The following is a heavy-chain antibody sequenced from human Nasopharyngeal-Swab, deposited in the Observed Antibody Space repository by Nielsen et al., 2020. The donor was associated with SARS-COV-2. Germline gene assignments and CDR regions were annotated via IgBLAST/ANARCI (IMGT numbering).Heavy chain of an antibody. CDR2: INWDGSTT. V-gene: IGHV3-43*01. Sequence: SCAASGFIFDDYTMYWVRQAPGKGLEWVSLINWDGSTTYYADSVKGRFTISRDNSKNSLYLQMNRLRTEDTALYYCAKDYSSGWSGWFDPWGQGTLVTVSS. CDR3: AKDYSSGWSGWFDP. D-gene: IGHD6-19*01. CDR1: GFIFDDYT. J-gene: IGHJ5*02.